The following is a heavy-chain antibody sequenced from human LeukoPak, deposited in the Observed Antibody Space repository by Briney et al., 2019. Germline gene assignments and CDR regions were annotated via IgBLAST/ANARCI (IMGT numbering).Heavy chain of an antibody. CDR1: GYTFTNYD. J-gene: IGHJ5*02. CDR3: ARGGASAAARRFDP. V-gene: IGHV1-8*03. Sequence: ASVKVSCKTSGYTFTNYDINWERQAPGQGLEWMGWMNPNSGNTGYAQKFRGRVTITSHTSISTAYMELRGLRSEDTAVYYCARGGASAAARRFDPWGQGTLVTVSS. D-gene: IGHD6-13*01. CDR2: MNPNSGNT.